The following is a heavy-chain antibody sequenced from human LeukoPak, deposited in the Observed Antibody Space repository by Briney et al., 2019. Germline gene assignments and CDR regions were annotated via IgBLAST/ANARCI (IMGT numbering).Heavy chain of an antibody. D-gene: IGHD3-3*01. CDR3: AKDPRITIFGVDTPSDY. CDR2: ISGSGGST. Sequence: GGSLRLSCAASGFTFSSYAMSWVRQAPGKGLEWVSAISGSGGSTYYADFVKGRFTISRDNSKNTLYLQMNSLRAEDTAVYYCAKDPRITIFGVDTPSDYWGQGTLVTVSS. CDR1: GFTFSSYA. J-gene: IGHJ4*02. V-gene: IGHV3-23*01.